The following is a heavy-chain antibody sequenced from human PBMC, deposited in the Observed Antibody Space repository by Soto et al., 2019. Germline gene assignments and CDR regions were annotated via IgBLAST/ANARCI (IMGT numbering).Heavy chain of an antibody. Sequence: GGSLRLSCAASGFTFSNYALHWVRQAPGKGLEWVAVIWCDGSNNYYADSVKGRFTISRDNSKNMLYLQMNSLRAEVTAVYYCARPSVDIRNQFLDYWRQGTLVTVSS. CDR2: IWCDGSNN. CDR3: ARPSVDIRNQFLDY. V-gene: IGHV3-33*01. D-gene: IGHD3-3*01. J-gene: IGHJ4*02. CDR1: GFTFSNYA.